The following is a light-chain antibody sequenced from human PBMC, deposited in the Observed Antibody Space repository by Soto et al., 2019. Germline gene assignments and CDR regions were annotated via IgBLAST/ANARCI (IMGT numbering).Light chain of an antibody. CDR3: QHYGASPWT. V-gene: IGKV3-20*01. CDR1: QSISRS. J-gene: IGKJ1*01. CDR2: RAS. Sequence: EIILTQSPAVLSVSPGERATLSCRASQSISRSLAWYQQKPGQAPRVLIYRASIRATGISDRFSGSGSGTDFTLTISRLEPEDFAVYYCQHYGASPWTFGQGTKVDIK.